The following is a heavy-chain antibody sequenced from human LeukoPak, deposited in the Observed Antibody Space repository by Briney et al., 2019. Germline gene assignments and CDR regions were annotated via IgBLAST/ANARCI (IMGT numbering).Heavy chain of an antibody. CDR3: ARGGSIQDWFDP. Sequence: SETLSLTCTVSGHSISSIYYWGWFRQAPGKGLEWIGTIYHSGSTYYNPSLMTRVSISVDKSNNQFSLKLSSVTAADTAVYYCARGGSIQDWFDPWGQGTLVTVSS. CDR1: GHSISSIYY. J-gene: IGHJ5*02. D-gene: IGHD2-21*01. CDR2: IYHSGST. V-gene: IGHV4-38-2*02.